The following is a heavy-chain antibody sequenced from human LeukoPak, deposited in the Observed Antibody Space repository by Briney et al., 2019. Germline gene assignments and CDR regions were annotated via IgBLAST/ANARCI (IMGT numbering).Heavy chain of an antibody. CDR2: ISGSGGST. CDR3: ARDQASEADY. V-gene: IGHV3-20*04. CDR1: GFTFSSCA. Sequence: PGGSLRLSCAASGFTFSSCAMSWVRQAPGKGLEWVSAISGSGGSTGYADSVKGRFTISRDNAKNSLYLQMNSLRAEDTALYYCARDQASEADYWGQGTLVTVSS. J-gene: IGHJ4*02.